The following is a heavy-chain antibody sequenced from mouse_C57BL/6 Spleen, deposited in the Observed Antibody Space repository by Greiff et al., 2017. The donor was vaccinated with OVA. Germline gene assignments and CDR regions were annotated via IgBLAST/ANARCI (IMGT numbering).Heavy chain of an antibody. V-gene: IGHV5-12*01. CDR3: ARQAGYSKRGYFDV. J-gene: IGHJ1*03. CDR1: GFTFSDYY. D-gene: IGHD2-5*01. CDR2: ISNGGGST. Sequence: EVQGVESGGGLVQPGGSLKLSCAASGFTFSDYYMYWVRQTPEKRLEWVAYISNGGGSTYYPDTVKGRFTISRDTAKNTLYLQMSRLKSEDTAMYYCARQAGYSKRGYFDVWGTGTTVTVSS.